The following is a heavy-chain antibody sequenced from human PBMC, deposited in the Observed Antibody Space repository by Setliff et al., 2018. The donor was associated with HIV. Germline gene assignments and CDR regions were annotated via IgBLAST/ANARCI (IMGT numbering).Heavy chain of an antibody. CDR1: GFSLSTDGMC. J-gene: IGHJ4*02. Sequence: SGPTLVNPTETLTLTYTFSGFSLSTDGMCVSWIRQPPGKALEWLARIDWDDDKYYSTSLKTRLTISKDTSKNQVVLTMTNMDPVDTATYYCARMASSGWYPFDYWGQGTLVTVS. D-gene: IGHD6-19*01. CDR2: IDWDDDK. V-gene: IGHV2-70*11. CDR3: ARMASSGWYPFDY.